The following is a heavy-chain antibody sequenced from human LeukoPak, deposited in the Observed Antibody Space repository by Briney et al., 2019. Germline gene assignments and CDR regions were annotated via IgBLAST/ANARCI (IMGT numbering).Heavy chain of an antibody. V-gene: IGHV3-23*01. J-gene: IGHJ4*02. Sequence: GSLRLSCAASGFTFSNYWMHWVRQAPGKGLEWVSGISGRGASKYYADSVKGRFTISRDNSKNTLYLQMNSLRAEDTAVYYCAKGVVVAPDVTPFDYWGQGTLVTVSS. CDR1: GFTFSNYW. CDR3: AKGVVVAPDVTPFDY. CDR2: ISGRGASK. D-gene: IGHD2-2*01.